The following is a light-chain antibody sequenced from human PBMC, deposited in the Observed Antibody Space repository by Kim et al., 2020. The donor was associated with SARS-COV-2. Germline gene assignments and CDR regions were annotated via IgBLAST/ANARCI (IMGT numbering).Light chain of an antibody. Sequence: SPGERATLSCRASQGISSSYLAWYQQRPGQAPRLLIYGASRRATGIPDRFSGSGSGTDFTLTISRLEPEDFAVFYCHQYGTSPWTFGQGTKVDIK. CDR3: HQYGTSPWT. V-gene: IGKV3-20*01. J-gene: IGKJ1*01. CDR1: QGISSSY. CDR2: GAS.